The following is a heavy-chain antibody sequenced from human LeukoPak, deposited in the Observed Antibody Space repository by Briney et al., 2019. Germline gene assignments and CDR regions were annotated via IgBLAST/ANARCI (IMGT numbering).Heavy chain of an antibody. CDR2: ISSTCTYL. D-gene: IGHD5-18*01. CDR3: ARDTARVPLVFLDV. V-gene: IGHV3-21*01. J-gene: IGHJ6*04. Sequence: GGSLRLSCAASGFTLSSYTMKWVRQAPGKGLEGVSSISSTCTYLYSPASPKRRFTISRDNPKTPLYLQMNSIRAENTVVYYSARDTARVPLVFLDVWGKRAPVTVSS. CDR1: GFTLSSYT.